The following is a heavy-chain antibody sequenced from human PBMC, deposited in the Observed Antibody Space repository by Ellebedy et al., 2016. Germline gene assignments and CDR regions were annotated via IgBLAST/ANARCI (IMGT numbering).Heavy chain of an antibody. J-gene: IGHJ4*02. CDR2: ISSSSSTI. D-gene: IGHD6-19*01. CDR1: GFTFSSYW. V-gene: IGHV3-48*04. Sequence: GESLKISXAASGFTFSSYWMSWVRQAPGKGLEWVSYISSSSSTIYYADSVKGRFTISRDNAKNSLYLQMNSLRAEDTAVYYCARKDLSGWLDYWGQGTLVTVSS. CDR3: ARKDLSGWLDY.